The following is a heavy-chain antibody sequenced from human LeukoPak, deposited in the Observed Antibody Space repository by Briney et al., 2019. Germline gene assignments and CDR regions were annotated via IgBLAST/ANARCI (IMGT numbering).Heavy chain of an antibody. CDR3: ARRGPYDILTGYPEPPYWYFDL. CDR2: INHSGST. V-gene: IGHV4-34*01. CDR1: GGSFSGYY. Sequence: SETLSLTCAVYGGSFSGYYWSWIRQPPGKGLEWIGEINHSGSTNYNPSLKSRATISVDTSKNQFSLKLSSVTAADTAVYYCARRGPYDILTGYPEPPYWYFDLWGRGTLVTVSS. J-gene: IGHJ2*01. D-gene: IGHD3-9*01.